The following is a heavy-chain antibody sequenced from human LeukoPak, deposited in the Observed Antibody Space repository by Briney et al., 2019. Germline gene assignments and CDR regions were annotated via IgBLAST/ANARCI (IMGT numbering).Heavy chain of an antibody. CDR2: IYYSGST. CDR1: GGSISSGGYY. J-gene: IGHJ4*02. CDR3: ARRDYYDSTGYYLDY. V-gene: IGHV4-31*11. Sequence: SETLSLTCAVSGGSISSGGYYWSWIRQHPGKGLEWIGYIYYSGSTYYNPSLKSRVTISVDTSKNQFSLKLSSVTAADTAVYYCARRDYYDSTGYYLDYWGQGTLVTVSS. D-gene: IGHD3-22*01.